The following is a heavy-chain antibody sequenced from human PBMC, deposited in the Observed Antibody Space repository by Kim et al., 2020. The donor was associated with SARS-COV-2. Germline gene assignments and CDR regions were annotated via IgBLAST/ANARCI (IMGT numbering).Heavy chain of an antibody. V-gene: IGHV4-34*01. CDR3: ARGRGILAGYGSWFDP. J-gene: IGHJ5*02. Sequence: LRSRVTISVDTSKNQFSLRLSSGTAADTAVYYCARGRGILAGYGSWFDPWGQGTLVTVSS. D-gene: IGHD3-9*01.